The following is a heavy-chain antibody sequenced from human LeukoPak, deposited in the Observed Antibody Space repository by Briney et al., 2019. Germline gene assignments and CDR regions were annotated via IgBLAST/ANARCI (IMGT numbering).Heavy chain of an antibody. CDR1: GGSFSGYY. CDR2: INHSGST. V-gene: IGHV4-34*01. Sequence: KPSETLSLTCAVYGGSFSGYYWSWIRQPPGKGLEWIGEINHSGSTNYNPSLKSRVTISVDTSKNQFSLKLSSVPAADTAVYYCAARYSSGWYNWFDPWGQGTLVTVSS. J-gene: IGHJ5*02. CDR3: AARYSSGWYNWFDP. D-gene: IGHD6-19*01.